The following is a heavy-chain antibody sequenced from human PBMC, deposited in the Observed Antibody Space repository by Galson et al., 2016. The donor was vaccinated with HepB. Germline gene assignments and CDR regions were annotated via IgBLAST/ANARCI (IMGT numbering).Heavy chain of an antibody. D-gene: IGHD4-17*01. J-gene: IGHJ4*02. CDR3: ARHDYGDSPADY. CDR1: GYSFTIYW. Sequence: QSGAEVKEPGESLKISCEVSGYSFTIYWIGWVRQMPGKGLERMGSIYPGDSDTKYGPSFQGLVTISADRSIHTAYLQWSSLKASDTAMYYCARHDYGDSPADYWGQGTPVTVSS. V-gene: IGHV5-51*01. CDR2: IYPGDSDT.